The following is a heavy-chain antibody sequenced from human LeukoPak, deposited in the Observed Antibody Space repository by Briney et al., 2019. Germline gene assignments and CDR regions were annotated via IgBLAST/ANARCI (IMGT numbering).Heavy chain of an antibody. J-gene: IGHJ5*02. V-gene: IGHV4-30-4*07. CDR2: IYYSGST. CDR1: GGSIRSGGYS. CDR3: ARESNYYGSGTGWFDP. Sequence: SGTLSLTCAVSGGSIRSGGYSWSWIRQPPGKGLEWIGYIYYSGSTYYNPSLKSRVTISVDTSKNQFSLKLSSVTAADTALYYCARESNYYGSGTGWFDPWGQGTLVTVSS. D-gene: IGHD3-10*01.